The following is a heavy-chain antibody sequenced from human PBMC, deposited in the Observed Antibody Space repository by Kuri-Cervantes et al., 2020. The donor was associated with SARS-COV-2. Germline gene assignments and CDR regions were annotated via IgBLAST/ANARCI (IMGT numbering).Heavy chain of an antibody. CDR3: ARDDLHSSSWDFDY. J-gene: IGHJ4*02. CDR2: INPNCGGT. D-gene: IGHD6-13*01. V-gene: IGHV1-2*02. CDR1: GYTFTGYY. Sequence: ASVKVSCKASGYTFTGYYMHWVGQAPGQGLEWMGWINPNCGGTNYAQKFQGRVTMTRDTSISTAYMELSRLRSDDTAVYYCARDDLHSSSWDFDYWGQGTLVTVSS.